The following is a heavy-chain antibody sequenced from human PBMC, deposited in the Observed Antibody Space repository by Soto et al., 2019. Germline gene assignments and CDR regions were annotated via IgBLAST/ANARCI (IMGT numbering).Heavy chain of an antibody. CDR2: ISYDGSEKK. J-gene: IGHJ4*02. Sequence: GGSLRLSCAASGFSFSSFDMHWVRQAPGKGLEWVGVISYDGSEKKNNPESVKGRFTISRDNSNNTLYLQMNTLGAEDTAIYYCVKCRSSGRYYKGSEYYFDSWGQGTLVTVSS. D-gene: IGHD3-10*01. V-gene: IGHV3-30*18. CDR1: GFSFSSFD. CDR3: VKCRSSGRYYKGSEYYFDS.